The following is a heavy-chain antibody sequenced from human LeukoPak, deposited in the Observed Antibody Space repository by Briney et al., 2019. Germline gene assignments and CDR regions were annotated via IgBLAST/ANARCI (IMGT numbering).Heavy chain of an antibody. CDR3: ARDATTEPGTVYMDV. V-gene: IGHV3-11*04. J-gene: IGHJ6*03. Sequence: GGSLRLSCAASGFTFSDYYMSWIRQAPGKGLEWVSYISSSGSTIYYADSVKGRFTISRNNAKNSLYLQMNSLRAEDTALYFCARDATTEPGTVYMDVWGKGTTVTISS. CDR2: ISSSGSTI. CDR1: GFTFSDYY. D-gene: IGHD6-13*01.